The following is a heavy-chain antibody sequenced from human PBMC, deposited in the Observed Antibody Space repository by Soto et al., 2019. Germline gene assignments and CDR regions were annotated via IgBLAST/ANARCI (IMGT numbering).Heavy chain of an antibody. V-gene: IGHV4-39*01. Sequence: SETLSLTCTVSGGSISSSSYYWGWIRQPPGKGLEWIGSIYYSGSTYYNPSLKSRVTISVDTSKNQFSLKLSSVTAADTAVYYCVRSMTTVVTLDYWGQGTLVTVSS. CDR1: GGSISSSSYY. CDR3: VRSMTTVVTLDY. CDR2: IYYSGST. D-gene: IGHD4-17*01. J-gene: IGHJ4*02.